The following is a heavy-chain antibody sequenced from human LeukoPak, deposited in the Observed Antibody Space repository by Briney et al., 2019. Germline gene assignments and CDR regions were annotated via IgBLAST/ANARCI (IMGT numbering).Heavy chain of an antibody. V-gene: IGHV3-7*01. CDR2: IKQDGSEK. D-gene: IGHD3-3*02. Sequence: PGGSLRLSCAASGFTFSGYWMTWGRQAPGKGLEWVANIKQDGSEKYYVDSVKGRFTISRDNAKSSLYLQMNSLRAEDTAVYYCARDHLSRFDYWGQGTLVTVSS. CDR1: GFTFSGYW. J-gene: IGHJ4*02. CDR3: ARDHLSRFDY.